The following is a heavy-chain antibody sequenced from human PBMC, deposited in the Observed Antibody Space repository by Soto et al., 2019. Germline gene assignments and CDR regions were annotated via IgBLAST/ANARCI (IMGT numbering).Heavy chain of an antibody. D-gene: IGHD3-3*01. CDR2: MNPNSGNT. CDR3: ARVHIQQLENIFDY. J-gene: IGHJ4*02. V-gene: IGHV1-8*01. CDR1: GDTFTSYD. Sequence: ASVKLSCKASGDTFTSYDINWVRQATGQGLEWMGWMNPNSGNTGYAQKSQGRVTMTRNTSISTAYMELSSLRSEDTAVYFCARVHIQQLENIFDYWGQGTLVTV.